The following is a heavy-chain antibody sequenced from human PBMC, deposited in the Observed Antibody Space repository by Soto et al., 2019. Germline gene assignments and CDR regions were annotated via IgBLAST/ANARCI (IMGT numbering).Heavy chain of an antibody. Sequence: GGSLRLSCAASGFTLSGYAMDWVRQAPGKGLEYVSGISSNGVGTYYANSVQGRFTISRDNSKNTVYLQMGSLRPEDMAVYYCSRRARPDFYYMDVWSKGTTVTVSS. CDR3: SRRARPDFYYMDV. CDR1: GFTLSGYA. D-gene: IGHD6-6*01. CDR2: ISSNGVGT. V-gene: IGHV3-64*01. J-gene: IGHJ6*03.